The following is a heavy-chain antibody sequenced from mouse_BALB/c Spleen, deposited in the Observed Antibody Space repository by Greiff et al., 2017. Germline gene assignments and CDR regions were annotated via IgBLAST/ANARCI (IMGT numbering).Heavy chain of an antibody. D-gene: IGHD4-1*02. CDR1: GYSITSDYA. V-gene: IGHV3-2*02. Sequence: EVKLVESGPGLVKPSQSLSLTCTVTGYSITSDYAWNWIRQFPGNKLEWMGYISYSGSTSYNPSLKSRISITRDTSKNQFFLQLNSVTTEDTATYYCARWGRVNWDEGAMDYWGQGTSVTVSS. J-gene: IGHJ4*01. CDR3: ARWGRVNWDEGAMDY. CDR2: ISYSGST.